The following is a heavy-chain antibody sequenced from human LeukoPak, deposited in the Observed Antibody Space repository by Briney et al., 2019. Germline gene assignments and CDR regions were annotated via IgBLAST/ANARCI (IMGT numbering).Heavy chain of an antibody. D-gene: IGHD4-11*01. J-gene: IGHJ4*02. Sequence: SETLSLTCTVSGVSINSGGYYWSWIRQHPGKGLEWIGYIYYSGSTYYNPSLKSRLTISLDTSSNQFSLKLNSVTAADTAVYYCARGPVRDYSNYWGQGTLVTVSS. CDR2: IYYSGST. CDR1: GVSINSGGYY. V-gene: IGHV4-31*03. CDR3: ARGPVRDYSNY.